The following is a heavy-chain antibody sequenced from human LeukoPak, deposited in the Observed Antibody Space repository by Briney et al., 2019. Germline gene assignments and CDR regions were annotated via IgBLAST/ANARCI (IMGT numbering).Heavy chain of an antibody. Sequence: GGSLRLSCAASGFTFSLFGMTWVRQAPGKGLEWISYISSSRRTINYADSVKGRFTISRDNAKNSLYLQMNNLRAEDTAVYYCARDGDSGGYYYGPFDNWGQGTLVTVSS. J-gene: IGHJ4*02. CDR3: ARDGDSGGYYYGPFDN. D-gene: IGHD3-22*01. CDR2: ISSSRRTI. CDR1: GFTFSLFG. V-gene: IGHV3-48*04.